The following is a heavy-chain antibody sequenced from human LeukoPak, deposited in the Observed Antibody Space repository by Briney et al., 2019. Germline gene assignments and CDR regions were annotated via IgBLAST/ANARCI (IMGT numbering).Heavy chain of an antibody. CDR3: AKAGGYYYDSSGYYRYFDY. CDR1: GFTFSSYA. D-gene: IGHD3-22*01. Sequence: GGSLRLSCAASGFTFSSYAMSWVRQAPGKGLEWVSVISGRGGGTYYADSVKGRFTISRDNSNNTLYLQKNSLRAEDTAVYYCAKAGGYYYDSSGYYRYFDYWGQGTLVTVSS. CDR2: ISGRGGGT. J-gene: IGHJ4*02. V-gene: IGHV3-23*01.